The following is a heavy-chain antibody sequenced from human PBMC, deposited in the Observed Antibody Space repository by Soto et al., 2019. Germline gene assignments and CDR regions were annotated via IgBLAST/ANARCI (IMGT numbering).Heavy chain of an antibody. CDR1: GYTFTSYY. V-gene: IGHV1-46*01. Sequence: SVKVSCKASGYTFTSYYMHWVRQAPGQGLEWMGIINPSGGSTSYAQKFQGRVTMTRDTSTSTVYMELSSLRSEDTAVYYCARTKYYYDSSGYWADYWGQGTLVTVSS. CDR2: INPSGGST. J-gene: IGHJ4*02. CDR3: ARTKYYYDSSGYWADY. D-gene: IGHD3-22*01.